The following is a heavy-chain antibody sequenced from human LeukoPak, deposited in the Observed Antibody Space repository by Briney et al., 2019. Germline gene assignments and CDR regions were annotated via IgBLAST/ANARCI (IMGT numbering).Heavy chain of an antibody. CDR1: GITLSTYA. CDR3: ALGIITAAANFDY. CDR2: ISYDGTYK. D-gene: IGHD6-13*01. Sequence: GGSLRLSCAASGITLSTYAMRWVRQAPGKGLEWVAVISYDGTYKYYADSVKGRFTISRDNSKNTLYLQMNSLRSEDTAVYYCALGIITAAANFDYWGQGTLVTVSS. J-gene: IGHJ4*02. V-gene: IGHV3-30*04.